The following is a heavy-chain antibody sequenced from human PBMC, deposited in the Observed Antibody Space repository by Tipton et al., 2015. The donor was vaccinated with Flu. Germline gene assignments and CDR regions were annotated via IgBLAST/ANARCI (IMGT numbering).Heavy chain of an antibody. Sequence: TLSLTCTVSGGSMRSYYWGWIRQPAGKGLEWIGRFYTSGSTNYRPSHKSRVTMSVDTSKNQFSLRLTSVTAADTAVYYCARSPGYYFDYWGQETLVTVSS. CDR2: FYTSGST. CDR1: GGSMRSYY. V-gene: IGHV4-4*07. CDR3: ARSPGYYFDY. J-gene: IGHJ4*02.